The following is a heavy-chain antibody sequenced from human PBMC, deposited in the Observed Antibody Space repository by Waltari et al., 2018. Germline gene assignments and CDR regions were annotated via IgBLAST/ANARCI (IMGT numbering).Heavy chain of an antibody. CDR3: VRSGSSTPFDY. V-gene: IGHV3-74*01. Sequence: EVQLVESGGGFIQPGGSLRLSCPVSGFTLLRYWMHWVRQASGKGRVCVWRIRGDGSFTSYADSVKGRFTISRDNAKNTLYLQMNSLRAEETAVYYCVRSGSSTPFDYWGQGTLVTVSS. CDR1: GFTLLRYW. D-gene: IGHD6-6*01. CDR2: IRGDGSFT. J-gene: IGHJ4*02.